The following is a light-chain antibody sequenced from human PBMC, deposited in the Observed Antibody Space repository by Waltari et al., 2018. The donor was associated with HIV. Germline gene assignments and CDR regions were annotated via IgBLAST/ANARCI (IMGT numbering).Light chain of an antibody. Sequence: DVQMTQSQSSVSASVGDRITINCRASQSISTWLIWYQQKAGKAPKLLIYAASSLQLAVPPRFNGTVSGRDFTLTIKSLQPEDSATYFCQQAYTFPYTFGQGTKLEIK. CDR3: QQAYTFPYT. J-gene: IGKJ2*01. CDR2: AAS. V-gene: IGKV1-12*01. CDR1: QSISTW.